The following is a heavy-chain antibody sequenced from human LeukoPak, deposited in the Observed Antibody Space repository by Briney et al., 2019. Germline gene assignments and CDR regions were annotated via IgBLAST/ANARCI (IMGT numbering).Heavy chain of an antibody. D-gene: IGHD3-9*01. J-gene: IGHJ4*02. V-gene: IGHV3-21*01. CDR2: IGTSTSYI. Sequence: GGSLRLSCAASGFTFSTYIMNWVRQTPGKGLEWVSSIGTSTSYIYYADSVKGRFTISRDNAKKSLYLQMSSLRADDTAVYYCARATTYDILTGYSDNWGQGTLVTVSS. CDR1: GFTFSTYI. CDR3: ARATTYDILTGYSDN.